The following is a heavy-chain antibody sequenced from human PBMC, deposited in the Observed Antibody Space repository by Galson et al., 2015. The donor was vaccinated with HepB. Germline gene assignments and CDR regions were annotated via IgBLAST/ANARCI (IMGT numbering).Heavy chain of an antibody. CDR3: ARGPFLFYFGSGSYYKGGNWFDP. D-gene: IGHD3-10*01. V-gene: IGHV7-4-1*02. CDR1: GYTFTSYA. J-gene: IGHJ5*02. CDR2: INTNTGNP. Sequence: SVKVSCKASGYTFTSYAMNWVRQAPGQGLEWMGWINTNTGNPTYAQGFTGRFVFSLDTSVSTAYLQISSLKAEDTAVYYRARGPFLFYFGSGSYYKGGNWFDPWGQGTLVTVSS.